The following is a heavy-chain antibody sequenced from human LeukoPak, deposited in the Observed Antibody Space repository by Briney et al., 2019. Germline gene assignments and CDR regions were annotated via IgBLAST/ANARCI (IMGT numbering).Heavy chain of an antibody. CDR1: GFTFDDYD. D-gene: IGHD3-10*01. Sequence: GGSLRLSCAASGFTFDDYDMSCGRQAPGKGLEWVSGINWNGGSTGYADSVKGRFTISRDNAKNSLYLQMNSLRAEDTALYYCARRDYYGSGSPDYWGQGTLVTVFS. V-gene: IGHV3-20*04. J-gene: IGHJ4*02. CDR2: INWNGGST. CDR3: ARRDYYGSGSPDY.